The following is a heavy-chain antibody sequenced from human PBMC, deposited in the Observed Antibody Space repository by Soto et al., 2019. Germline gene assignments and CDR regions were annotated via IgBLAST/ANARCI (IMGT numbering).Heavy chain of an antibody. Sequence: PSETLSLTXTVSGGSISSYYSSWIRQPPGKGLEWIGYIYYSGSTNYNPSLKSRVTISVDTSKNQFSLKLSSVTAADTAVYYCARAYGSGSYYNGPFDYWGQGTLVTVSS. CDR3: ARAYGSGSYYNGPFDY. CDR2: IYYSGST. D-gene: IGHD3-10*01. J-gene: IGHJ4*02. CDR1: GGSISSYY. V-gene: IGHV4-59*01.